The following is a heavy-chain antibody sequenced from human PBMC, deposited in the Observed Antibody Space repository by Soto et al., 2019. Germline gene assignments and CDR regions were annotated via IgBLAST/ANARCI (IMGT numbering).Heavy chain of an antibody. Sequence: PGGSLTLSCAASGFTFSSYSMNWVRQAPGKGLEWVSYISSSSSTIYYADSVRGRFTISRDNAKNSLFLQMNSLRDEDTAVYYCAGDSREYDANEYGWGLGTLVTVSS. V-gene: IGHV3-48*02. CDR1: GFTFSSYS. CDR3: AGDSREYDANEYG. CDR2: ISSSSSTI. J-gene: IGHJ4*02. D-gene: IGHD3-16*01.